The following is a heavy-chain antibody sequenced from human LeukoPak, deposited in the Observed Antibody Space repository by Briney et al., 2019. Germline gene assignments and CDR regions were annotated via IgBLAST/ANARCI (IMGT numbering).Heavy chain of an antibody. D-gene: IGHD3-22*01. CDR2: IYTSGST. J-gene: IGHJ6*03. Sequence: SETLSLTCTVSGGSISSYYWSWTRQPAGKGLEWIGRIYTSGSTNYNPSLKSRVTMSVDTSKNQFSLKLSSVTAADTAVYYCARERGDSSGYYSPYYYYYYMDVWGKGTTVTVSS. CDR1: GGSISSYY. CDR3: ARERGDSSGYYSPYYYYYYMDV. V-gene: IGHV4-4*07.